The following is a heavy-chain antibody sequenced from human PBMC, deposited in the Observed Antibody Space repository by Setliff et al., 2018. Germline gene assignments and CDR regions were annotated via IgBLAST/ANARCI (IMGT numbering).Heavy chain of an antibody. J-gene: IGHJ3*01. D-gene: IGHD6-25*01. V-gene: IGHV3-21*06. CDR2: ISPYSDYI. Sequence: PGGSLRLSCAALTFTLGTYSMHWVRQAPGKGLAWVSSISPYSDYIYYADSVKGRFTISRDNAKNSLYLQMNSLGAEDTAVYFCARSPANGGHDAFDVWGQGAMVTVSS. CDR3: ARSPANGGHDAFDV. CDR1: TFTLGTYS.